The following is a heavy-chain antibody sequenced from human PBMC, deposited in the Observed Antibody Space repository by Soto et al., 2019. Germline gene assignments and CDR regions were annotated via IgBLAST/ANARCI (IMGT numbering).Heavy chain of an antibody. CDR2: INSDGSST. J-gene: IGHJ4*02. CDR1: GFTFSSYW. D-gene: IGHD2-15*01. V-gene: IGHV3-74*01. CDR3: VRTSLVVAAATREDY. Sequence: GGSLRLSCAASGFTFSSYWMHWVRQAPGKGLVWVSRINSDGSSTSYADSVKGRFTISRDNAKNTLYLQMNSLRAEDTAVYYCVRTSLVVAAATREDYWGQGTLVSVSS.